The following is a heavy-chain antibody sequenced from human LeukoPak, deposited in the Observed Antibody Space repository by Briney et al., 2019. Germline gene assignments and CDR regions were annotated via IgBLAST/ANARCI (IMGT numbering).Heavy chain of an antibody. CDR1: GFTFSSYA. J-gene: IGHJ3*02. Sequence: GGSLRLSCAASGFTFSSYAMHWVRQAPGKGLEWVAVISYDGSNKYYADSVKGRFTISRGNSKNTLYLQMNSLRAEDTAVYYCARGALRGSAFDIWGQGTMVTVSS. CDR3: ARGALRGSAFDI. V-gene: IGHV3-30*01. D-gene: IGHD3-10*01. CDR2: ISYDGSNK.